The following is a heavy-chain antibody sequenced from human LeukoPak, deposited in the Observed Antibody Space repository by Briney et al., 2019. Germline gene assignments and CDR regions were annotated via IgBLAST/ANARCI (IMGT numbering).Heavy chain of an antibody. J-gene: IGHJ6*04. CDR2: ISSSGSTI. Sequence: QPGGSLRLSCAASGFTFSSDEMNWVRQAPGKGLEWVSYISSSGSTIYYADSVKGRFTISRDNAKNSLYLQMNSLRAEDTAVYYCAELGITMIGGVWGKGTTVTISS. CDR3: AELGITMIGGV. V-gene: IGHV3-48*03. D-gene: IGHD3-10*02. CDR1: GFTFSSDE.